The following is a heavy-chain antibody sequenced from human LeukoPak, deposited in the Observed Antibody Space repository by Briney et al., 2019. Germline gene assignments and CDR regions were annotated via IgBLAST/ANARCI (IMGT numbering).Heavy chain of an antibody. CDR3: ARVAGDILTGVLTFDS. V-gene: IGHV4-34*01. D-gene: IGHD3-9*01. CDR1: GGSFSGYY. Sequence: SETPSLTCAVYGGSFSGYYWSWIRQPPGKGLEWIGEINHSGSTNYNPSLKSRVTISVDTSKNQFSLKVSSVTAADTAVYYCARVAGDILTGVLTFDSWGQGTLVTVSS. J-gene: IGHJ4*02. CDR2: INHSGST.